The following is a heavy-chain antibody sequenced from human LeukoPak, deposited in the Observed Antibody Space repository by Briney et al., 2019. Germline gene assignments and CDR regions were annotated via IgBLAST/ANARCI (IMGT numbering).Heavy chain of an antibody. J-gene: IGHJ4*02. V-gene: IGHV4-59*01. CDR3: ARGSSYGGHLGY. D-gene: IGHD1-26*01. CDR1: RGSISGYS. Sequence: SETLSLTCTVSRGSISGYSWSWIRQPPGKGLEWIGYIFYSGSTNYNPSLKSRVTISLDTSKNQFSLKLSSVTAADTAVYYCARGSSYGGHLGYWGQGTLVTVSS. CDR2: IFYSGST.